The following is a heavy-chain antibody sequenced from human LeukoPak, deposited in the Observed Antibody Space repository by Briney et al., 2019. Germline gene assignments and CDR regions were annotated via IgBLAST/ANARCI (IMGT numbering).Heavy chain of an antibody. CDR2: IDGSGGST. CDR3: AKGIDNAYAIRGNWFDP. V-gene: IGHV3-23*01. CDR1: GFTFSSYA. D-gene: IGHD5-12*01. Sequence: TGESLRLSCAASGFTFSSYAMSWVRRAPGKGLEWVSAIDGSGGSTYYADSVKGRFTISRDNSKNTLYLQMNSLRAEDTAIYYCAKGIDNAYAIRGNWFDPWGQGPLVTVSS. J-gene: IGHJ5*02.